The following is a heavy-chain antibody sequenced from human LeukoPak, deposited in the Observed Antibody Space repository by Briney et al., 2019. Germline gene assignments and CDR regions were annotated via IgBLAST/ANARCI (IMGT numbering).Heavy chain of an antibody. CDR1: GFTFSSYS. CDR3: AREYLYGSIAVAITFDI. Sequence: GGSLRLSCAASGFTFSSYSMNWVRQAPGKGLEWVSYISSSSSTIYYADSVKGRFTISRDNAKNSLYLQMNSLRAEDTAVYYCAREYLYGSIAVAITFDIWGQGTMVTVSS. D-gene: IGHD6-19*01. CDR2: ISSSSSTI. J-gene: IGHJ3*02. V-gene: IGHV3-48*04.